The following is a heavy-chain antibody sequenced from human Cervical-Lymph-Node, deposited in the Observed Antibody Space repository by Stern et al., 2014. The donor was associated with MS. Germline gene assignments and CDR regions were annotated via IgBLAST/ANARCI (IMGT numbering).Heavy chain of an antibody. CDR3: ARDVSPLFF. CDR2: IYYSGRT. J-gene: IGHJ4*02. V-gene: IGHV4-59*01. D-gene: IGHD2-21*01. Sequence: QLQLQESGPGLVKPSETLSLTCTVSGDSMRNYYWSRIRQPPGKGLEWIGNIYYSGRTNYNPSLKSRVTLAVDTSKNQFSLMLNSVTAADTAVYYCARDVSPLFFWGQGTLVTVSS. CDR1: GDSMRNYY.